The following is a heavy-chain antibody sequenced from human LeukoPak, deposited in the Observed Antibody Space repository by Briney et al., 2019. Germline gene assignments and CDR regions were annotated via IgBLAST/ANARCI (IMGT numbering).Heavy chain of an antibody. CDR3: ARVGSSSWSGFDY. V-gene: IGHV4-34*01. Sequence: SETLSLTCAVYGGSFSGYYWSWIRQPPGKGLEWIGEINHSGSTNYNPSLKSRVTISVDTSKNQFSLKLSSVTAADTAVYYCARVGSSSWSGFDYWGQGTLVTVSS. CDR2: INHSGST. J-gene: IGHJ4*02. D-gene: IGHD6-13*01. CDR1: GGSFSGYY.